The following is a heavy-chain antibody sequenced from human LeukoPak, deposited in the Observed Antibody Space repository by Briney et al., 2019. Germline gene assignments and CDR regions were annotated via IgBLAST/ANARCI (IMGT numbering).Heavy chain of an antibody. CDR2: ISSSGSTI. CDR1: GFTFRSYA. Sequence: GGSLRLSCAASGFTFRSYAMSWVRQAPGKGLEWVSYISSSGSTIYYADSVKGRFTISRDNAKNSLYLQMNSLRAEDTAVYYCARESGDGYNVDYWGQGTLVTVSS. D-gene: IGHD5-24*01. CDR3: ARESGDGYNVDY. J-gene: IGHJ4*02. V-gene: IGHV3-48*03.